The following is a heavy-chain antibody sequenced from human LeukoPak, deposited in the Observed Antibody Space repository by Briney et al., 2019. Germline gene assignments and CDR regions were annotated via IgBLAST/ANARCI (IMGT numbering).Heavy chain of an antibody. CDR1: GGSISSYY. D-gene: IGHD3-10*01. V-gene: IGHV4-59*01. CDR2: IYYSGST. J-gene: IGHJ4*02. CDR3: ARAGITMVRGFDY. Sequence: KSSETLSLACTVSGGSISSYYWSWIRQPPGKGLEWIGYIYYSGSTNYNPSLKSRVTISVDTSKNQFSLKLSSVTAADTAVYYCARAGITMVRGFDYWGQGTLVTVSS.